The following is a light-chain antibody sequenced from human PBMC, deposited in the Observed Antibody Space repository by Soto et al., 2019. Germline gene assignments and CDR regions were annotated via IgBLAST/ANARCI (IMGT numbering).Light chain of an antibody. CDR1: DIASKG. CDR2: DDN. J-gene: IGLJ1*01. Sequence: SYALTQPPSVSVAPGQTARISCGGNDIASKGVHWSQQKPGQAPVLVVYDDNDRPSGIPERLSGSNSGDTATLTISRVEAGDEADYYCQVWDSGSDHYVFGSGTKGTVL. CDR3: QVWDSGSDHYV. V-gene: IGLV3-21*02.